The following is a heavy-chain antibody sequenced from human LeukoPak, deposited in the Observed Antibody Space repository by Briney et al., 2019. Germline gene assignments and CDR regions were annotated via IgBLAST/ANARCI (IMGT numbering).Heavy chain of an antibody. V-gene: IGHV1-69*04. CDR1: GGTFSSYA. J-gene: IGHJ5*02. D-gene: IGHD6-13*01. CDR3: ARDLSAAGGWFDP. CDR2: IIPILGIA. Sequence: SVKVSCKASGGTFSSYAISWVRQAPGQGLEWMGRIIPILGIANYAQKFQGRVTITADKSTSTAYMELSSLRSEDTAVYYCARDLSAAGGWFDPWGQGTLVTVSS.